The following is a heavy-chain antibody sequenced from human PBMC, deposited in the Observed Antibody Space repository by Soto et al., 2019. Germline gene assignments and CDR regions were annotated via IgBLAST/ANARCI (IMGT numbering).Heavy chain of an antibody. CDR2: IYYSGST. CDR3: ARATAPCWSDP. V-gene: IGHV4-59*12. D-gene: IGHD1-1*01. Sequence: SETLSLTCTVSGGSISSYYWSWIRQPPGKGLEWIGYIYYSGSTNYNPSLKSRVTISVDTSKNLFSLKLTSVTAADTAIYYCARATAPCWSDPWGKGTLVTVSS. CDR1: GGSISSYY. J-gene: IGHJ5*02.